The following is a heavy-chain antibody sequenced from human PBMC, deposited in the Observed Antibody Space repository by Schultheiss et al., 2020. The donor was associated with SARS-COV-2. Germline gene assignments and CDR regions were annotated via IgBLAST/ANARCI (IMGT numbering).Heavy chain of an antibody. Sequence: GGSLRLSCAASGFTFSSYAMSWVRQAPGKGLEWVSVIYSCGSTYYADSVKGRFTISRDNSKNTLYLQMNSLRAEDTAVYYCARGGYSSGWHHHYYFDYWGQGTLVTVSS. CDR2: IYSCGST. D-gene: IGHD6-19*01. CDR3: ARGGYSSGWHHHYYFDY. CDR1: GFTFSSYA. V-gene: IGHV3-66*03. J-gene: IGHJ4*02.